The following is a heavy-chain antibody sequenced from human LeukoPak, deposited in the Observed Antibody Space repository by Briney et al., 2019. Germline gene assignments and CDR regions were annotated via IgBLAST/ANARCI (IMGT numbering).Heavy chain of an antibody. Sequence: GGSLRLSCAASGFTFSDYYMTWVRQAPGKGLQWGSYISSSGGTIYYADSVKGRFTISRDNAKNSLYLQMNSLRAEDTAVYYCARVPVDSWAPDYWGQGTLVTVSS. CDR3: ARVPVDSWAPDY. D-gene: IGHD2-15*01. CDR1: GFTFSDYY. V-gene: IGHV3-11*01. CDR2: ISSSGGTI. J-gene: IGHJ4*02.